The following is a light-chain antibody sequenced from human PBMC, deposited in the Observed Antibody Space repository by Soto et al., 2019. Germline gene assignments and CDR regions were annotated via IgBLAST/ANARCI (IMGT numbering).Light chain of an antibody. CDR1: SSDVGGYNY. Sequence: QSALTQPASVSGSPGQSITISCTGTSSDVGGYNYVSWYQQHPGKAPKLMIYDVSYRPSGVSNRFSGPKSGNTASLTISGLQADDEADYYCSSYTSSSTYVFGTGTKLTVL. CDR3: SSYTSSSTYV. CDR2: DVS. V-gene: IGLV2-14*01. J-gene: IGLJ1*01.